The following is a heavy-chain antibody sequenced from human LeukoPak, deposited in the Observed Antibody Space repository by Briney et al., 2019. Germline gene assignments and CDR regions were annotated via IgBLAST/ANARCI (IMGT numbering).Heavy chain of an antibody. CDR1: GYSSTSYW. Sequence: GESLKISCKGSGYSSTSYWIGWVRQMPGKGLEWMGIIYPGDSDTRYSPSFQGQVTISADKSISTAYLQWSSLKASDTAMYYCATAAIATEPYFDYWGQGTLVTVSS. D-gene: IGHD1-14*01. CDR2: IYPGDSDT. V-gene: IGHV5-51*01. J-gene: IGHJ4*02. CDR3: ATAAIATEPYFDY.